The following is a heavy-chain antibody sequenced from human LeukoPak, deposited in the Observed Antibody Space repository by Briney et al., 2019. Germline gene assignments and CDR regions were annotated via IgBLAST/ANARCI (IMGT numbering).Heavy chain of an antibody. CDR2: IYYSGST. CDR1: GGSISSSSYY. CDR3: AKDGGYYDTAFDI. J-gene: IGHJ3*02. D-gene: IGHD3-10*01. V-gene: IGHV4-39*07. Sequence: SETLSLTCTVSGGSISSSSYYWGWIRQPPGKGLEWIGSIYYSGSTYYNPSLKSRVTISVDTSKNQFSLKLSSVTAADTAVYYCAKDGGYYDTAFDIWGQGTMVTVSS.